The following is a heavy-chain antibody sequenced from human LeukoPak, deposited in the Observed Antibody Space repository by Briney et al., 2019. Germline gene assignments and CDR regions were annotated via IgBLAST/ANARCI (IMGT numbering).Heavy chain of an antibody. D-gene: IGHD2-2*01. CDR2: IYPGDSDT. V-gene: IGHV5-51*01. Sequence: GESLKISCKGSGYSFTSYWIGWVRQMPGKGLEWMGIIYPGDSDTSYSPSFQGQVTISADKSISTAYLQWSSLKASDTAMYYCARLNLGYCSSTSCYAAGDYYYGMDVWGQGTTVTVSS. CDR3: ARLNLGYCSSTSCYAAGDYYYGMDV. J-gene: IGHJ6*02. CDR1: GYSFTSYW.